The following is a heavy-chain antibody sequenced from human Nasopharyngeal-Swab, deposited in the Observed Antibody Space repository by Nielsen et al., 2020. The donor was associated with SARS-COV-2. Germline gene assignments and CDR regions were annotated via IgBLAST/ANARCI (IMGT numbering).Heavy chain of an antibody. Sequence: GGSLRLSCAASGFTFSNYWMSWVRQAPGKGLEWVANIKQDGSEKYCVDSVKGRFTISRDNAKNSLYLQMNSLRAEDTAVYYCARGMVPKSLSWLPSAEYFQHWGQGTLVTVSS. J-gene: IGHJ1*01. CDR3: ARGMVPKSLSWLPSAEYFQH. V-gene: IGHV3-7*01. CDR2: IKQDGSEK. D-gene: IGHD5-24*01. CDR1: GFTFSNYW.